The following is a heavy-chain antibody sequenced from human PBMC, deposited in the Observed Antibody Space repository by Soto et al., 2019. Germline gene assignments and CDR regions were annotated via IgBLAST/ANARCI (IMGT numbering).Heavy chain of an antibody. V-gene: IGHV3-21*01. CDR2: ISSSSSYI. Sequence: EVQLVESGGGLVKPGGSLRLSCAASGFTFSSYSMNWVRQAPGKGLEWVSSISSSSSYIYYADSVKGRFTISRDNAKNSLDLQMNSLRAEDTAVYYCARSGTQLVHGGYNWFDPWGQGTLVTVSS. CDR3: ARSGTQLVHGGYNWFDP. CDR1: GFTFSSYS. D-gene: IGHD6-13*01. J-gene: IGHJ5*02.